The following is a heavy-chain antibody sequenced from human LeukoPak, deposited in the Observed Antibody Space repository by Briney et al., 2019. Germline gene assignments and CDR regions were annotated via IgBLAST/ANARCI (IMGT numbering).Heavy chain of an antibody. Sequence: GGSLRLSCAASGFTFSSYAMSWVRQAPGKGLEWVSAISGSGGSTYYADSVKGRFTISRDNSKNTLYLQMNSLRAEDTAVYYCAKDPVGWELLRGYFDYWGQGTLVTVSS. D-gene: IGHD1-26*01. CDR1: GFTFSSYA. V-gene: IGHV3-23*01. CDR3: AKDPVGWELLRGYFDY. CDR2: ISGSGGST. J-gene: IGHJ4*02.